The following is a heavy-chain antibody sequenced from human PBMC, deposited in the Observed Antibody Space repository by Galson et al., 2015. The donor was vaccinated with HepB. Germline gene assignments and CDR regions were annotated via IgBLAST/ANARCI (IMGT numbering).Heavy chain of an antibody. J-gene: IGHJ2*01. CDR2: IDPSDSYT. Sequence: QSGAEVKKPGESLRISCKGSGYSFTSYWISWVRQMPGKGLEWMGRIDPSDSYTNYSPSFQGHVTISADKSISTAYLQWSSLKASDTAMYYCARRSEAVAGTFLYFDLWGRGTLVTVSS. D-gene: IGHD6-19*01. V-gene: IGHV5-10-1*01. CDR1: GYSFTSYW. CDR3: ARRSEAVAGTFLYFDL.